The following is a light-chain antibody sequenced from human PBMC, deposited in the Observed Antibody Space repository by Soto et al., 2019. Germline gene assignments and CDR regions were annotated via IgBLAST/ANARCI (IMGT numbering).Light chain of an antibody. CDR1: TSDVGGYNY. Sequence: QSALTQPASVSGSPRQSITISCTGTTSDVGGYNYVSWYQQHPGKAPKLMIYEVSNRPSGVSNRVSGSKSGNTASLTISGLQAEDEADYFCNSYGSTSTRYVFGTGTKLTVL. V-gene: IGLV2-14*01. CDR3: NSYGSTSTRYV. J-gene: IGLJ1*01. CDR2: EVS.